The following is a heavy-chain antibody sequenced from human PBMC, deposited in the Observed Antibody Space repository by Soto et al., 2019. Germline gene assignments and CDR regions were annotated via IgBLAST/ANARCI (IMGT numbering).Heavy chain of an antibody. D-gene: IGHD4-17*01. CDR2: ISGSGGST. CDR3: AHPRGYGVFDAVDI. V-gene: IGHV3-23*01. J-gene: IGHJ3*02. CDR1: GFIFSTYA. Sequence: PGGALRLSCAASGFIFSTYAMNWVRQAPGKGLERVSAISGSGGSTYYAESVRGRFTISRDNSINTLYLQMSSLRTEDTAVYYCAHPRGYGVFDAVDIWGQGTMVTVSS.